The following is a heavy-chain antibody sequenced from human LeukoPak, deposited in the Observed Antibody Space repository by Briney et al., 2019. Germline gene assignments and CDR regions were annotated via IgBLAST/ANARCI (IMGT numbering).Heavy chain of an antibody. CDR2: INHSGST. CDR3: ARGEWWSPQKYMDV. J-gene: IGHJ6*03. D-gene: IGHD2-15*01. V-gene: IGHV4-34*01. Sequence: PSETLSLTCAVYGGSFSGYYWSWIRQPPGKGLEWIGEINHSGSTNYNPSLKSRVTISVDTSKNQFSLKLSSVTAADTAVYYSARGEWWSPQKYMDVWGKGTTVTVSS. CDR1: GGSFSGYY.